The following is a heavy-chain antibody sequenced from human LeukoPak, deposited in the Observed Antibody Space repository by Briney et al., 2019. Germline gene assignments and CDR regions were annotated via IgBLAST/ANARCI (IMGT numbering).Heavy chain of an antibody. Sequence: SVKVSCKASGGTFCSYAISWVRQAPGQGLEWMGRIIPIFGTANYAQKFQGRVTITTDESTSTAYMELSSLRSEDTAVYYCASTDMVMGDYFDYWGQGTLVTVSS. CDR3: ASTDMVMGDYFDY. D-gene: IGHD5-12*01. J-gene: IGHJ4*02. V-gene: IGHV1-69*05. CDR1: GGTFCSYA. CDR2: IIPIFGTA.